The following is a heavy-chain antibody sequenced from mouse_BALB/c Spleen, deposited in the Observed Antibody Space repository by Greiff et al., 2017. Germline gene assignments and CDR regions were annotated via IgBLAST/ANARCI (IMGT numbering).Heavy chain of an antibody. Sequence: DVHLVESGGGLVQPGGSRKLSCAASGFTFSSFGMHWVRQAPEKGLEWVAYISSGSSTIYYADTVKGRFTISRDNPKNTLFLQMTSLRSEDTAMYYCARRDYGSSYWYFDVWGAGTTVTVSS. V-gene: IGHV5-17*02. CDR2: ISSGSSTI. D-gene: IGHD1-1*01. J-gene: IGHJ1*01. CDR3: ARRDYGSSYWYFDV. CDR1: GFTFSSFG.